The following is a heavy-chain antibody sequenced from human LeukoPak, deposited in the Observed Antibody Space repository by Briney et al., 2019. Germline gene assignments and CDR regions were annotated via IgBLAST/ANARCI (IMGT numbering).Heavy chain of an antibody. CDR3: ASLGGGSYPGDYFDY. Sequence: GRSLRLSCAASGFTFSSYGMHWVRQAPGKGLEWVAVIWYDGSNKYYADSVKGRFTISRDNSKNTLYLQMNSLRAEDTAVYYCASLGGGSYPGDYFDYWGQGTLVTVSS. V-gene: IGHV3-33*01. CDR1: GFTFSSYG. J-gene: IGHJ4*02. CDR2: IWYDGSNK. D-gene: IGHD1-26*01.